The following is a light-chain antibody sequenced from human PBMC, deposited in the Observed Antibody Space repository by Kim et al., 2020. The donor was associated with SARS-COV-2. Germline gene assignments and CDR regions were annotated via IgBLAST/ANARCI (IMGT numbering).Light chain of an antibody. J-gene: IGKJ2*01. CDR1: QAIRDD. Sequence: DIQMTQSPSSLSASVGDRVTITCRASQAIRDDLAWFQHKPGKAPTRLIYAASNLQSGVPSRFSGSGSGTEFTLTISSLQPEDFATYYCLQHNTFPFTFGQGTKLEI. V-gene: IGKV1-17*01. CDR3: LQHNTFPFT. CDR2: AAS.